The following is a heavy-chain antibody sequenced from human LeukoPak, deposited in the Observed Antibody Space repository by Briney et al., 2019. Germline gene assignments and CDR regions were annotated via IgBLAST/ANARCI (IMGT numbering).Heavy chain of an antibody. J-gene: IGHJ4*02. D-gene: IGHD2-8*02. CDR2: INHSGST. Sequence: SETLSLTCAVYGGSFSGYYWSWIRQPPGKGLEWIGEINHSGSTNYNPSLKSRVTISVDTSKNQLSLKLSSVTAADTAVYYCARSPFCTGGTCYFDYWGQGTLVTVSS. V-gene: IGHV4-34*01. CDR1: GGSFSGYY. CDR3: ARSPFCTGGTCYFDY.